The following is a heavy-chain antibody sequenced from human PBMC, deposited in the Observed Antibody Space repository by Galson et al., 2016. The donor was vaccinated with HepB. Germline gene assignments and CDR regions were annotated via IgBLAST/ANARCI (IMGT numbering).Heavy chain of an antibody. CDR3: ATGVKGAPVGAAGTLFYFDF. V-gene: IGHV6-1*01. CDR1: GDSVSSNSAT. J-gene: IGHJ4*02. CDR2: TYYRSKWYY. D-gene: IGHD6-13*01. Sequence: CAISGDSVSSNSATWDWIRQSPSRGLEWLGRTYYRSKWYYDYAVSLKGRISITPDTSTNQFSLQLESMTPEDSAVYYCATGVKGAPVGAAGTLFYFDFWALGTLVNVSS.